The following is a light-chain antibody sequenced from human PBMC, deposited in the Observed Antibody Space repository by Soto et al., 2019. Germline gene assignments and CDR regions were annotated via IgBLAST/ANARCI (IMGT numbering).Light chain of an antibody. Sequence: EIVLTQSPGTLSLSPGERATLSCRASQSVSSDYLAWYQQKPGQAPRLLIYGTSSRATGIPDRFSGSGSGKNFTLTMSRVEPEDFEVYYCQQYGSSLYTFGQGTKVESK. CDR3: QQYGSSLYT. J-gene: IGKJ2*01. V-gene: IGKV3-20*01. CDR2: GTS. CDR1: QSVSSDY.